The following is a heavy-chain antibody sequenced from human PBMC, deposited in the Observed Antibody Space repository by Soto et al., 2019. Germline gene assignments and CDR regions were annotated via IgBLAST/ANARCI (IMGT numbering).Heavy chain of an antibody. CDR2: INAGNGNT. V-gene: IGHV1-3*01. CDR1: GYTFTGYY. D-gene: IGHD3-10*02. CDR3: ARGPITMIGYYFDY. Sequence: ASVKVSCKASGYTFTGYYMHWVRQAPGQRLEWMGWINAGNGNTKYSQKFQGRVTITRDTSASTAYMELSSLRSEDTAVYYCARGPITMIGYYFDYRGQGTLVTVSS. J-gene: IGHJ4*02.